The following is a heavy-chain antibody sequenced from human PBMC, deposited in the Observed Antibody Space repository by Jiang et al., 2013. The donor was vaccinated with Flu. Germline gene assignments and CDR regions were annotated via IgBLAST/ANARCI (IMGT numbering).Heavy chain of an antibody. CDR1: GFTFSDYY. CDR3: ARAVPNRYAKWFRVDY. D-gene: IGHD3-22*01. J-gene: IGHJ4*02. V-gene: IGHV3-11*01. Sequence: GGSLRLSCAASGFTFSDYYMSWIRQAPGKGLEWVSYISSSGSTIYYADSVKGRFTISRDNAKNSLYLQMNSLRAEDTAVYYCARAVPNRYAKWFRVDYWGQGTLVTVSS. CDR2: ISSSGSTI.